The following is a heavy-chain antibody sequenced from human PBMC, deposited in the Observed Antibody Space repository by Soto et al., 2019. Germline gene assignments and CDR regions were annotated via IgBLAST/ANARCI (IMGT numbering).Heavy chain of an antibody. J-gene: IGHJ6*04. CDR2: INSDGSST. Sequence: GGSLRLSCAASGFTFSSYWMHWVRQAPGKGLVWVSRINSDGSSTSYADSVKGRFTISRDNAKNTLYLQMNSLRAEDTAVYYCARPTYYDFWSGGMDVWGKGTTVTVSS. D-gene: IGHD3-3*01. V-gene: IGHV3-74*01. CDR3: ARPTYYDFWSGGMDV. CDR1: GFTFSSYW.